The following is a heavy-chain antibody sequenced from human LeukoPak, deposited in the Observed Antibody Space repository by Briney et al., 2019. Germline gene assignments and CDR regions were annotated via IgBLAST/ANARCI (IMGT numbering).Heavy chain of an antibody. CDR1: GFTFSGYW. J-gene: IGHJ6*03. V-gene: IGHV3-7*01. CDR3: ARDFYYYIDV. Sequence: GGSLRLSCTASGFTFSGYWMTWVRQAPGKGVEWGANIKQDGSEKHYVDSVRGRFNISRENDKNSMYLQKNSLRAEDTAVYYCARDFYYYIDVWGKGTTVTVSS. CDR2: IKQDGSEK.